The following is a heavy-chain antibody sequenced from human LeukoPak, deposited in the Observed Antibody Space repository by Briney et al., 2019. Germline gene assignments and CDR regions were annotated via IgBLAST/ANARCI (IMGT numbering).Heavy chain of an antibody. CDR3: ARRPDWGYDYYMDV. V-gene: IGHV4-38-2*02. Sequence: SETLSLTCNVSGYSIGSGYFWGWIRQPPGKGLEWIGGVYSSGSTYYNPSLESRLTISLKTSKNQFSLKLRSVTAADTAVYYCARRPDWGYDYYMDVWGKGPRSLSP. CDR2: VYSSGST. D-gene: IGHD3-16*01. J-gene: IGHJ6*03. CDR1: GYSIGSGYF.